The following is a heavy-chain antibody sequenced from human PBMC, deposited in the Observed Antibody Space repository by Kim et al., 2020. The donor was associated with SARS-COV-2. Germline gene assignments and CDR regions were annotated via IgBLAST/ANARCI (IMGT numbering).Heavy chain of an antibody. CDR1: GFTFSSYS. Sequence: GGSLRLSCAASGFTFSSYSMNWVRQAPGKGLEWVSSISSSSSYIYYADSVKGRFTISRDNAKNSLYLQMNSLRAEDTAVYYCARGVYRGFYGSGSYRHNWFDPWGQGTLVTVSS. CDR3: ARGVYRGFYGSGSYRHNWFDP. J-gene: IGHJ5*02. D-gene: IGHD3-10*01. V-gene: IGHV3-21*01. CDR2: ISSSSSYI.